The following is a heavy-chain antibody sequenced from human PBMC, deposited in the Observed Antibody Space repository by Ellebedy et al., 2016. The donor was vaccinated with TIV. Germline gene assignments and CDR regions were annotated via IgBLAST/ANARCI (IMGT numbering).Heavy chain of an antibody. V-gene: IGHV1-69*13. J-gene: IGHJ6*02. CDR1: GGTFSSYA. Sequence: AASVKVSCKASGGTFSSYAISWVRQAPGQGLEWLGGIIPIFGTANYAQKFQGRVTMTADESTSTAYIELSSLRSEDTAVYYCARDLEDDNWRGAYYYGMDVWGQGTTVTVSS. D-gene: IGHD1-20*01. CDR2: IIPIFGTA. CDR3: ARDLEDDNWRGAYYYGMDV.